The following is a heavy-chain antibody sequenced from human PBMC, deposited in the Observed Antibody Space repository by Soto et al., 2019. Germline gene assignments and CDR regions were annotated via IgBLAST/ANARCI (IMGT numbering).Heavy chain of an antibody. V-gene: IGHV3-23*01. D-gene: IGHD5-18*01. CDR2: ISGSGAGT. Sequence: EVQLLESGGGLVQPGGSLRLSCAASGFTFSSYAMTWVRQAPGKGLEWVSAISGSGAGTYYADSVKGRFTISRHNSKNTLYLQVNSLRAEDTAVYYCARSGYSYTYYYYGMDVWGQGTTVTVSS. J-gene: IGHJ6*02. CDR1: GFTFSSYA. CDR3: ARSGYSYTYYYYGMDV.